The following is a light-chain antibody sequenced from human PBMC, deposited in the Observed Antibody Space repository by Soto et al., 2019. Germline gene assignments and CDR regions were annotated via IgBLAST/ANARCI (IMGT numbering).Light chain of an antibody. J-gene: IGLJ1*01. CDR3: SSYTSSSTYV. CDR1: SSDVGYYNY. V-gene: IGLV2-14*01. Sequence: QSALTQPASVSGFPGQSIAISCTGTSSDVGYYNYVSWYQQHPGKAPNVMIYDVNNRPSGVPDRFSGSKSGNTASLTISGLQAEDEADYYCSSYTSSSTYVFGTGTKLTVL. CDR2: DVN.